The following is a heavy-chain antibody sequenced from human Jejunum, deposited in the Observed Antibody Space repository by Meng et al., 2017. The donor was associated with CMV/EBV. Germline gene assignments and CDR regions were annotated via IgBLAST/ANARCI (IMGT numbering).Heavy chain of an antibody. V-gene: IGHV3-74*01. J-gene: IGHJ6*02. CDR3: ARGMIAADNYAMDV. CDR1: GFTFSGHW. D-gene: IGHD2-21*01. Sequence: GFTFSGHWRAWGGQVPGKGLGGVSRMNGDGSATKAAESVKGRFTIARDNAKNTLYLKMNSRRAEDTAVYYCARGMIAADNYAMDVWGQGTTVTVSS. CDR2: MNGDGSAT.